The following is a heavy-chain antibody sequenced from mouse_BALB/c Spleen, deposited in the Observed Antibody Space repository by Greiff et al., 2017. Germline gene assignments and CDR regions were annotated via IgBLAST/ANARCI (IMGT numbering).Heavy chain of an antibody. CDR1: GFTFTDYY. CDR2: IRNKANGYTT. V-gene: IGHV7-3*02. Sequence: EVQGVESGGGLVQPGGSLRLSCATSGFTFTDYYMSWVRQPPGKALEWLGFIRNKANGYTTEYSASVKGRFTISRDNSQSILYLQMNTLRAEDSATYYCARDGGSSSYFDYWGQGTTLTVSS. J-gene: IGHJ2*01. D-gene: IGHD1-1*01. CDR3: ARDGGSSSYFDY.